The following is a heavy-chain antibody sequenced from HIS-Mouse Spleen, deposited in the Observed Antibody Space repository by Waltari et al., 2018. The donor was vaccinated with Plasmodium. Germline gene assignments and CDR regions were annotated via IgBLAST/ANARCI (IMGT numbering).Heavy chain of an antibody. D-gene: IGHD3-16*01. J-gene: IGHJ4*02. CDR2: ISYDGSNK. CDR1: GFTFSSYG. Sequence: QVQLVESGGGVVQPGRSLRLSCAASGFTFSSYGMHWVRQAPGKGCEWVAVISYDGSNKYYADSVKGRFTISRDNSKNTLYLQMNSLRAEDTAVYYCAKAQGVINFDYWGQGTLVTVSS. V-gene: IGHV3-30*18. CDR3: AKAQGVINFDY.